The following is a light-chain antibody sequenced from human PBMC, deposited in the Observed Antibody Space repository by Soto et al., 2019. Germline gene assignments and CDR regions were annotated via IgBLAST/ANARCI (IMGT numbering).Light chain of an antibody. V-gene: IGKV3-20*01. CDR1: QSVGSSF. J-gene: IGKJ3*01. CDR2: GAS. Sequence: EIVSTQSPGTLSLSPGDRATLSCRASQSVGSSFLAWYQHQPGQAPRLLIYGASSRATGIPDRFSGSGSGTDFTLTISRLEPEDFALYFCQQYGDSPFTFGPGTKVDIK. CDR3: QQYGDSPFT.